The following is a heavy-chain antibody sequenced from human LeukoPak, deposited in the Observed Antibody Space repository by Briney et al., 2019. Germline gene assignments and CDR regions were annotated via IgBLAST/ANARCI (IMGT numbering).Heavy chain of an antibody. CDR3: ARGRYYDFWSGYSSDAFDI. Sequence: ASVKVSCKASGYTFTSYDINWERQATGQGLEWMGWMNPNSGNTGYAQKFQGRVTMTRNTSISTAYMELSSLRSEDTAVYYCARGRYYDFWSGYSSDAFDIWGQGTMVTVSS. CDR1: GYTFTSYD. V-gene: IGHV1-8*01. CDR2: MNPNSGNT. J-gene: IGHJ3*02. D-gene: IGHD3-3*01.